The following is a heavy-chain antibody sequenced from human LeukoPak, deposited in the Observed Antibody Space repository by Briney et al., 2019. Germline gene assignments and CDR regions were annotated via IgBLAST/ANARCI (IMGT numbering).Heavy chain of an antibody. CDR3: ARTPGAYYYDSSGYYNFDY. V-gene: IGHV1-2*06. D-gene: IGHD3-22*01. J-gene: IGHJ4*02. Sequence: GASVKVSCKASGYTFTGYHMHWVRQAPGQGLEWMGRINPNSGDTNYAQKFQGRVAMTRDTSISTAFMELTRLRSDDTAVYYCARTPGAYYYDSSGYYNFDYWGQGTLVTVSS. CDR1: GYTFTGYH. CDR2: INPNSGDT.